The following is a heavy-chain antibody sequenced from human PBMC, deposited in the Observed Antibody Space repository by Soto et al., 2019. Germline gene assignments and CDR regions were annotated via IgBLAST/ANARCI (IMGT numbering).Heavy chain of an antibody. J-gene: IGHJ5*02. CDR1: GGSISSGDYY. CDR3: ARLHSTSPGCVPLDR. Sequence: PSETLSLTCTVSGGSISSGDYYWSWIRQPPGKGLEWIGYIYYSGSTYYNPSLESRVTMSVDTSKKQLSLRLRSVTATDTAVYYCARLHSTSPGCVPLDRWGHGTLVTVSS. D-gene: IGHD2-2*01. CDR2: IYYSGST. V-gene: IGHV4-30-4*01.